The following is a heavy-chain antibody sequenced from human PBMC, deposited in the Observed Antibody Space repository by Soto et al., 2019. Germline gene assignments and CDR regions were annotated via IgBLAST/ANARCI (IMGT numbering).Heavy chain of an antibody. Sequence: QVQLVQSGAEVKKPGSSVRVSSKASGGTFGNHAISWVRQAPGQGLEWLGGIIPVLGVGDNAQNFQGSVTITADASTSTAYLELSSLRSEDTALYYCAREAGYTYGYVFDYWGQGTLVTVSS. D-gene: IGHD5-18*01. V-gene: IGHV1-69*01. CDR2: IIPVLGVG. CDR3: AREAGYTYGYVFDY. CDR1: GGTFGNHA. J-gene: IGHJ4*02.